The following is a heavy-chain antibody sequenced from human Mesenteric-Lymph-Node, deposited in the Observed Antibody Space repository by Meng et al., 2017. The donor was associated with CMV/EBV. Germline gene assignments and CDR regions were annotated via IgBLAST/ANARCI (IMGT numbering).Heavy chain of an antibody. J-gene: IGHJ4*02. CDR2: IYYGGTT. D-gene: IGHD3-9*01. CDR3: AKGGPTGNWGYYFDY. Sequence: SETLSLTCTVSGGSISSSSYNWGWIRQTPGKGLEWIGSIYYGGTTYYNPSLESRVTISVDTSKNQFSLRLRSVTAADTAVYYCAKGGPTGNWGYYFDYWGQGKLVTVSS. CDR1: GGSISSSSYN. V-gene: IGHV4-39*07.